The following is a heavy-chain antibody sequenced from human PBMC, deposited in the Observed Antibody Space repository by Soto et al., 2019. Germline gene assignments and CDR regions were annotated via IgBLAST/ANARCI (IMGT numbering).Heavy chain of an antibody. D-gene: IGHD4-17*01. Sequence: EVQLLESGGGLVQPGGSLTLSCAASGFTFSSYGMSWVRQAPGKGLEWVSGISGSGGSTYYADSVKGRFSISRDNSKNSLYLQMNSLRPEDTALYFCAKIRRSDYQGFDYWGRGTLVTVSS. CDR3: AKIRRSDYQGFDY. V-gene: IGHV3-23*01. J-gene: IGHJ4*02. CDR2: ISGSGGST. CDR1: GFTFSSYG.